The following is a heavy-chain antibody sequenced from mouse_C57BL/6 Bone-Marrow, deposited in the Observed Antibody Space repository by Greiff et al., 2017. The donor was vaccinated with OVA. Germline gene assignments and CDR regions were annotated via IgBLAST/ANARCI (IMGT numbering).Heavy chain of an antibody. CDR1: GYSITSGYY. J-gene: IGHJ1*03. CDR3: ASRIPSVVAPFWYFDV. V-gene: IGHV3-6*01. D-gene: IGHD1-1*01. Sequence: EVQLQQSGPGLVKPSQSLSLTCSVTGYSITSGYYWNWIRQFPGNKLEWMGYISYDGSNNYNPSLKNRISITRDTSKNQFFLKLNSVTTEDTATFYCASRIPSVVAPFWYFDVWGTGTTVTVSS. CDR2: ISYDGSN.